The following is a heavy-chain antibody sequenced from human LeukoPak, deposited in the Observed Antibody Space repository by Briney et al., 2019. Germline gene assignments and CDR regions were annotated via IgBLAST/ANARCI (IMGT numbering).Heavy chain of an antibody. J-gene: IGHJ4*02. CDR2: ISSSSSYI. V-gene: IGHV3-21*01. CDR3: ARDPVSWYSWIQLGGYFDY. D-gene: IGHD5-18*01. CDR1: GFTFSSHG. Sequence: GGSLRLSCAAAGFTFSSHGINWVRQAPGKGLEWISGISSSSSYIYYADSVKGRFTISRDNAKNSLYLQMNSLRAEDTAVYYCARDPVSWYSWIQLGGYFDYWGQGTLVTVSS.